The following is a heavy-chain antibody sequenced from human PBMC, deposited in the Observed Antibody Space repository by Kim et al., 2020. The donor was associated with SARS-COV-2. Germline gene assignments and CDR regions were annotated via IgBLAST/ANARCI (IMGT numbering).Heavy chain of an antibody. CDR3: ARGFYDSSGYHDTLDF. J-gene: IGHJ4*02. CDR1: GYSFTGYY. Sequence: ASVKVSCKASGYSFTGYYMHWVRQAPGQGLEWMGRINPNSGATTYARNFRGRVTMTRDTSISTSYMELSSLRSDDTAVYYCARGFYDSSGYHDTLDFWGQGTLPTVPP. D-gene: IGHD3-22*01. CDR2: INPNSGAT. V-gene: IGHV1-2*06.